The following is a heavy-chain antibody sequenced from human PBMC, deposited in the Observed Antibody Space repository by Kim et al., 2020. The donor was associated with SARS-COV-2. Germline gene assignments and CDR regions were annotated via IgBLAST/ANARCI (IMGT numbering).Heavy chain of an antibody. J-gene: IGHJ4*02. D-gene: IGHD3-22*01. Sequence: SETLSLTCTVSGGSISSYYWSWIRQPPGKGLEWIGYIYYSGSTNYNPSLKSRVTISVDTSKNQFSLKLSSVTAADTAVYYCARSYYYDSSGYYWGVGYWGQGTLVTVSS. CDR3: ARSYYYDSSGYYWGVGY. CDR2: IYYSGST. V-gene: IGHV4-59*13. CDR1: GGSISSYY.